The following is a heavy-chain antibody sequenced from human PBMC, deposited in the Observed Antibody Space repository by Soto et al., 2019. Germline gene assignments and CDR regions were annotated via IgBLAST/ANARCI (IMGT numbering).Heavy chain of an antibody. J-gene: IGHJ6*03. CDR2: IKQDGSEK. D-gene: IGHD6-25*01. V-gene: IGHV3-7*01. CDR1: GFTFSSYW. CDR3: AREAGYYYMDV. Sequence: GGSLRLSCAASGFTFSSYWMSWVRQAPGKGLEWVANIKQDGSEKYYVDSVKGRFTIYRDNAKNSLYLQMNSLRAEDTAVYYCAREAGYYYMDVWGKGTTVTVSS.